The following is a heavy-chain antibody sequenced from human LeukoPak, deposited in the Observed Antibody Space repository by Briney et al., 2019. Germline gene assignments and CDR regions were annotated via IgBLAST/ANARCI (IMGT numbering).Heavy chain of an antibody. J-gene: IGHJ3*02. D-gene: IGHD1-26*01. CDR2: IYYSGNT. CDR1: GVSFTSSSYY. CDR3: ARGRIVGANHDAFDI. V-gene: IGHV4-39*07. Sequence: TSETLSLTCTVSGVSFTSSSYYWGWIRQPPGKGLEWIGSIYYSGNTYYNPSLKSRVTISVATSKNQFSLKLSSVTAADTAVYYCARGRIVGANHDAFDIWGQGTMVAVSS.